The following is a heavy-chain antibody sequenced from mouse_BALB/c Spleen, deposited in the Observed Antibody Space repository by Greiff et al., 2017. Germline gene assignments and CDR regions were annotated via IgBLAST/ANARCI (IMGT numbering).Heavy chain of an antibody. Sequence: EVMLVESGGGLVKPGGSLKLSCAASGFTFSSYTMSWVRQTPEKRLEWVATISSGGSYTYYPDSVKGRFTISRDNAKNTLYLQMSSLKSEDPAMYYCTRDPGDYDDVYYAMDYWGQGTSVTVSS. D-gene: IGHD2-4*01. CDR3: TRDPGDYDDVYYAMDY. CDR2: ISSGGSYT. V-gene: IGHV5-6-4*01. J-gene: IGHJ4*01. CDR1: GFTFSSYT.